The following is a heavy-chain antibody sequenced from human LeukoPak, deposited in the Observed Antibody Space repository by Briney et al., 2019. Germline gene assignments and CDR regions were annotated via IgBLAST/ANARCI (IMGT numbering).Heavy chain of an antibody. J-gene: IGHJ4*02. D-gene: IGHD6-19*01. CDR3: ARDHSSGWSTDVNFAY. Sequence: SETLSLTCTVSGSSISSYYWSWIRQPPGKGLEWIGYIYCSGSTNYNPSLKSRVTISVDTSKNQFSLKLSSVTAADTAVYYCARDHSSGWSTDVNFAYWGQGTLVTVSS. CDR2: IYCSGST. V-gene: IGHV4-59*01. CDR1: GSSISSYY.